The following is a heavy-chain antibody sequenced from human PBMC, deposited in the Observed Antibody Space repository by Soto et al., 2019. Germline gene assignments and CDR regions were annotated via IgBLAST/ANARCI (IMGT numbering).Heavy chain of an antibody. CDR1: GFTFRNYG. V-gene: IGHV3-30*18. CDR3: AKIGGYYYDSSGFSNWDY. Sequence: GGSLRLSCAASGFTFRNYGMHWVRQAPGKGLEWVAVISYDGSIKYYADSVQGRFTISRDNSKNTLYLQMNSLRAEDTAVYFCAKIGGYYYDSSGFSNWDYWGQGTLVTVSS. CDR2: ISYDGSIK. J-gene: IGHJ4*02. D-gene: IGHD3-22*01.